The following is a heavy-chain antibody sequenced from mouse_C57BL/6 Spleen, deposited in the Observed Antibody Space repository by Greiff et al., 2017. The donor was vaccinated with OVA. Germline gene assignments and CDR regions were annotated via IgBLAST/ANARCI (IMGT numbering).Heavy chain of an antibody. CDR2: INPNNGGT. D-gene: IGHD1-1*01. Sequence: VQLQQSGPELVKPGASVKIPCKASGYTFTDYNMDWVKQSHGKSLEWIGDINPNNGGTIYNQKFKGKATLTVDKSSSTAYMELRSLTSEDTAVYYCARVDYYGSSSYFDYWGQGTTLTVSS. CDR3: ARVDYYGSSSYFDY. J-gene: IGHJ2*01. CDR1: GYTFTDYN. V-gene: IGHV1-18*01.